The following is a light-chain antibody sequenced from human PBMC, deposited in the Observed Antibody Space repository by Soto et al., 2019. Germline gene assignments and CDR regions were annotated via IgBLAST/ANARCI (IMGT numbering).Light chain of an antibody. CDR3: QQYNNWPLT. CDR1: QSVSGN. V-gene: IGKV3-15*01. J-gene: IGKJ4*01. Sequence: EIVMTQSPATLSVSPGARATLSCRASQSVSGNLAWYQQKPVQAPRLLISGASTRATGIPARFSGSGSGTEFTLTISSLQSEDFAVYYCQQYNNWPLTFGGGTKVEIK. CDR2: GAS.